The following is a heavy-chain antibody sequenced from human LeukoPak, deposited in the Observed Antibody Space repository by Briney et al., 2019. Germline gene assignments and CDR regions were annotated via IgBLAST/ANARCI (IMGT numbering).Heavy chain of an antibody. D-gene: IGHD3-22*01. CDR1: GFTFSSYW. CDR3: ARGGYYFDTSGYSHY. J-gene: IGHJ4*02. Sequence: GGSLRLSCAASGFTFSSYWMSWVRQAPGKGLEWVANIKQDGSEKYYVDSVKGRFTISRDNAKNSLYLQMNSLRAEDTAVYYCARGGYYFDTSGYSHYWGQGTLVTVSS. CDR2: IKQDGSEK. V-gene: IGHV3-7*01.